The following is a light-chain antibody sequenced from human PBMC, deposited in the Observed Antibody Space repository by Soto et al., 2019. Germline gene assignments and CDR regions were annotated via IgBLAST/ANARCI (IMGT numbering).Light chain of an antibody. CDR1: QSVSSN. V-gene: IGKV3-15*01. CDR2: GAS. CDR3: QQYNNWLST. J-gene: IGKJ4*01. Sequence: EIVMTRSPATLSVSPGERATLSCRASQSVSSNLAWYQQKPGQAPRLLIYGASTRAIGIPGRFSGSGSGTEFTLTISSLQSEDFAVYYCQQYNNWLSTFGGGTKVEIK.